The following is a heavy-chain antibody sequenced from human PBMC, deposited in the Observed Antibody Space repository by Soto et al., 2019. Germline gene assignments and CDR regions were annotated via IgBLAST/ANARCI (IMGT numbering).Heavy chain of an antibody. J-gene: IGHJ4*02. CDR3: ARDPGWPILNFDN. Sequence: LRLSCAASDFDFSSYGIHWVRQAPGKGLEWVAASSYDGRETFYADSAKGRFTVSKEMSKNTAFLQMNALRHEDTAVYFCARDPGWPILNFDNWGQGTPVTVSS. D-gene: IGHD2-15*01. V-gene: IGHV3-30*03. CDR1: DFDFSSYG. CDR2: SSYDGRET.